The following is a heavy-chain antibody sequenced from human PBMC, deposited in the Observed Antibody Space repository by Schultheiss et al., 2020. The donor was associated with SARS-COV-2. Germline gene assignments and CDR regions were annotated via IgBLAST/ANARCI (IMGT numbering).Heavy chain of an antibody. Sequence: SETLSLTCNVFGESFTGYYWAWIRQPPGKGLEWIGEIIHSGNVNYNPSLKSRVAISVDTSKNQFSLKLSSVTAADTAVYYCARVPRFYYMDVWGKGTTVTVSS. CDR3: ARVPRFYYMDV. CDR1: GESFTGYY. D-gene: IGHD3-3*01. J-gene: IGHJ6*03. V-gene: IGHV4-34*12. CDR2: IIHSGNV.